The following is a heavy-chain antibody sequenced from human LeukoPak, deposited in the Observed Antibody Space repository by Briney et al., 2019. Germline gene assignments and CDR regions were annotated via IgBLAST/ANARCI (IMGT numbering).Heavy chain of an antibody. V-gene: IGHV1-18*01. J-gene: IGHJ4*02. CDR3: ASGGPTGYDYS. D-gene: IGHD5-12*01. CDR2: ISAYNGDT. Sequence: ASVKVSCKASGYTFTNFGLSWVRQAPGQGLEWMGWISAYNGDTYYAQRFHGRVTMTTDTSTSTAYMELNRLRSDDTAVYYCASGGPTGYDYSWGQGTLVTVSS. CDR1: GYTFTNFG.